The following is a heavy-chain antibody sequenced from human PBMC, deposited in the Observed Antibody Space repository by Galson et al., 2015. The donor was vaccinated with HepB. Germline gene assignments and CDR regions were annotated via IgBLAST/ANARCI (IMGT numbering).Heavy chain of an antibody. CDR3: AADGVVGAHFDY. CDR2: IVVGSGNT. V-gene: IGHV1-58*01. D-gene: IGHD1-26*01. J-gene: IGHJ4*02. CDR1: GFTFTSSA. Sequence: SVKVSCKASGFTFTSSAVQWVRQARGQRLEWIGWIVVGSGNTNYAQKFQERVTITRDMSTSTAYMELSSLRSEDTAVYYCAADGVVGAHFDYWGQGTLVTVSS.